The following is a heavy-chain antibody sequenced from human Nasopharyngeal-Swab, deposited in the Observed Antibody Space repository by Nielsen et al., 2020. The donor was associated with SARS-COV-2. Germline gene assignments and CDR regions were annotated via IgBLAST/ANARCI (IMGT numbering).Heavy chain of an antibody. CDR3: ARGGDPREVVAATDCFDP. D-gene: IGHD2-15*01. V-gene: IGHV1-46*01. CDR2: INPGGGSA. Sequence: ASVQVSCKASGYTFTRYYIHWVRQAPGQGLEWLGIINPGGGSARYSQNFQGRVTMTRDTSTSTVYMELSSLRSEDTAVYYCARGGDPREVVAATDCFDPWGQGTLVTVSP. CDR1: GYTFTRYY. J-gene: IGHJ5*02.